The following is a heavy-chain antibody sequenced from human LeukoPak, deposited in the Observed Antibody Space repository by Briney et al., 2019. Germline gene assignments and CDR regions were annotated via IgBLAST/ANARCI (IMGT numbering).Heavy chain of an antibody. CDR2: INPNSGGT. J-gene: IGHJ6*03. D-gene: IGHD3-10*01. V-gene: IGHV1-2*02. CDR1: GYTFTGYY. Sequence: ASVKVSCKASGYTFTGYYMHWVRQAPGQGLEWMGWINPNSGGTNYAQNFQGRVTMTRDTSISTASMELSRLRSDDTAVYYCARVPRYGSGTLVYYYYSYLDVWGKGTTVTISS. CDR3: ARVPRYGSGTLVYYYYSYLDV.